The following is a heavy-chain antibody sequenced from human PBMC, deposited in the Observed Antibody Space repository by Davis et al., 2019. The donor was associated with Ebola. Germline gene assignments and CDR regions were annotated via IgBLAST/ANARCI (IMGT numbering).Heavy chain of an antibody. V-gene: IGHV3-48*04. CDR2: ISSSGSII. D-gene: IGHD3-10*01. J-gene: IGHJ4*02. CDR3: ARGGLIDY. Sequence: PGGSLRLSCATSGFTFSSYGMNWVRQAPGKGLEWVSYISSSGSIIYYADSVKGRFTISRDNAKNSLYLQMNSLRAEDTAVYYCARGGLIDYWGQGTLVTVSS. CDR1: GFTFSSYG.